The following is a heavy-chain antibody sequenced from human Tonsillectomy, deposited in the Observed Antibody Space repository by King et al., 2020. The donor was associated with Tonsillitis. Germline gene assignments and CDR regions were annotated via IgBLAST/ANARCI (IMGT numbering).Heavy chain of an antibody. Sequence: VQLQESGPGLVKPSETLSLTCTVSGDSISSNYWTWIRQPAGKGLEWIGRIYTSGSTKYNPSLKSRVTLSVDTSKNQFSLKLSSVTAADTAVYYCARDSPTYRAIGWFDPWGQGTLVTVSS. J-gene: IGHJ5*02. D-gene: IGHD5-18*01. V-gene: IGHV4-4*07. CDR2: IYTSGST. CDR3: ARDSPTYRAIGWFDP. CDR1: GDSISSNY.